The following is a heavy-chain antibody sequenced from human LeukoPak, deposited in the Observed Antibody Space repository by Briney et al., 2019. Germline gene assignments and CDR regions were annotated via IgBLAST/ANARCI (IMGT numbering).Heavy chain of an antibody. Sequence: GGSLRLSCAASGFTFSNYAMSWVRQAPGKGLEWVSVISGSGGSTYYVDSVQGRFTISRDNSKNTLFLQMDSLRAEDTAVYYCARPLMYYYGSETYFWFDPWGQGTLATVSS. CDR1: GFTFSNYA. D-gene: IGHD3-10*01. CDR2: ISGSGGST. CDR3: ARPLMYYYGSETYFWFDP. J-gene: IGHJ5*02. V-gene: IGHV3-23*01.